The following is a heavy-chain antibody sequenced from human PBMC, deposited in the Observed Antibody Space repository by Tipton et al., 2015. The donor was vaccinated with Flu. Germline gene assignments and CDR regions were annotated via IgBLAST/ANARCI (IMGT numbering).Heavy chain of an antibody. D-gene: IGHD4-17*01. CDR3: ARGVYGDDGAFDI. CDR1: GGSIRSYF. Sequence: TLSLTCTVSGGSIRSYFGGWIRQPPGKGLELIGTIDYVGDTHYNPSLKSRVTISVDTSKNQFSLRLSSVTAADTAVYYCARGVYGDDGAFDIWGRGTMVTVSS. V-gene: IGHV4-39*07. J-gene: IGHJ3*02. CDR2: IDYVGDT.